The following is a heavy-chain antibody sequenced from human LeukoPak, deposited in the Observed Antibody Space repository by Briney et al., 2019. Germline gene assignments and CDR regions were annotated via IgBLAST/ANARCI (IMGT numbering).Heavy chain of an antibody. CDR2: IISSSSTI. Sequence: PGGSLRLSCAASGFTFSSYSMNWVRQAPGKGLEWVSYIISSSSTIYYADSVKGRFTISRDNSKNTLYLQMNSLRAEDTAVYYCASKWYCGGDCYYQIDYWGQGTLVTVSS. CDR3: ASKWYCGGDCYYQIDY. J-gene: IGHJ4*02. CDR1: GFTFSSYS. D-gene: IGHD2-21*02. V-gene: IGHV3-48*01.